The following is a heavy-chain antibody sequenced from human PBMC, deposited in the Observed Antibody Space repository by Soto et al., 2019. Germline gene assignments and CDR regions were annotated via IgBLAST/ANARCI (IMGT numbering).Heavy chain of an antibody. J-gene: IGHJ5*02. CDR1: GGSISSGGYY. CDR2: IYYSGST. D-gene: IGHD6-6*01. V-gene: IGHV4-31*03. CDR3: ARGPTSSSVFGQWFDP. Sequence: SETLSLTCTVSGGSISSGGYYWSWIRQHPGKGLEWIGYIYYSGSTYYNPSLKSRVTISVDTSKNQFSLKLSSVTAADTAVYYCARGPTSSSVFGQWFDPWGQGTLVTVSS.